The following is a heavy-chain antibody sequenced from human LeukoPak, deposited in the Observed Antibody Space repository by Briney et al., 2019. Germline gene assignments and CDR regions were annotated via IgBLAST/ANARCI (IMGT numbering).Heavy chain of an antibody. D-gene: IGHD4-17*01. Sequence: ASVKVSCKASGGTFISYAISWVRQAPGQGLEWMGRIIPIFGTANYAQKFQGRVTITTDESTSTAYMELSSLRSEDTAVYYCARGALYGDYAVDYWGQGTLVTVSS. CDR2: IIPIFGTA. CDR1: GGTFISYA. V-gene: IGHV1-69*05. J-gene: IGHJ4*02. CDR3: ARGALYGDYAVDY.